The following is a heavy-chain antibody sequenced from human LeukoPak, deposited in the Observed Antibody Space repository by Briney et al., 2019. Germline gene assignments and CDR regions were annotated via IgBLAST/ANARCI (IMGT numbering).Heavy chain of an antibody. CDR2: IYHSGST. V-gene: IGHV4-4*02. D-gene: IGHD2-2*01. Sequence: SETLSLTCAVSGGSISSSNWWSWVRQPPGKGLEWIGEIYHSGSTNYNPSLKSRVTISVDKSKNQFSLKLSSVTAADTAVYYCARDQHKYCSSTSCYGPYWYFDLWGRGTLVTVSS. J-gene: IGHJ2*01. CDR1: GGSISSSNW. CDR3: ARDQHKYCSSTSCYGPYWYFDL.